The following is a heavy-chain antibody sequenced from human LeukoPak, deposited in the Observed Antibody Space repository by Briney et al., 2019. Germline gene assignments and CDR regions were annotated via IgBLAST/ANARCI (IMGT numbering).Heavy chain of an antibody. J-gene: IGHJ3*02. CDR2: IYSGGST. Sequence: PGGSLRLSCAASGSTVSSNYMSWVRQAPGKGLEWVSVIYSGGSTYYADSVKGRFTISRDNSKNTLYLQMNSLRAEDTAVYYCARDTVYYDSSGYYSLGAFDIWGQGTMVTVSS. V-gene: IGHV3-53*01. D-gene: IGHD3-22*01. CDR1: GSTVSSNY. CDR3: ARDTVYYDSSGYYSLGAFDI.